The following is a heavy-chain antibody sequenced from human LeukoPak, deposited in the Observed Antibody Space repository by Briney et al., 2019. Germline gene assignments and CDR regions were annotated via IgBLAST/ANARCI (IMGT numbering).Heavy chain of an antibody. Sequence: GSLGLSCAASGFTFSSYAMSWVRQAPGKGLEWVSAISGSGGSTYYADSVKGRFTISRDNSKNTLYLQMNSLRAEDTAVYYCANNYDILTGYYYWGQGTLVTVSS. CDR1: GFTFSSYA. D-gene: IGHD3-9*01. CDR2: ISGSGGST. V-gene: IGHV3-23*01. CDR3: ANNYDILTGYYY. J-gene: IGHJ4*02.